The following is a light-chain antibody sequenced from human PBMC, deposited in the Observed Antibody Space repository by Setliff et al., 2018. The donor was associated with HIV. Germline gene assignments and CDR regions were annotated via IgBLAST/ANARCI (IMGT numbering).Light chain of an antibody. Sequence: QSVLTQPPSVSGAPGQRVTISCTGSSSNIGAGYHVHWYQQLPGTAPKLLIYGINNRPSGVPDRFSGSKSGTSASLAITDLQAEDEADYYCQSYDSSLSGSVVFGGGTQLTVL. V-gene: IGLV1-40*01. J-gene: IGLJ2*01. CDR3: QSYDSSLSGSVV. CDR2: GIN. CDR1: SSNIGAGYH.